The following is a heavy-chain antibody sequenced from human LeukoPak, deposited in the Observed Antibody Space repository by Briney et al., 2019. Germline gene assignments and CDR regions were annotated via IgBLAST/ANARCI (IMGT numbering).Heavy chain of an antibody. V-gene: IGHV4-4*07. Sequence: SETLSLTCSVSGGPISSYYGSWMRQPAGKGLEWIGRIYTSGSTNYNPSLKSRVTMSVDTSKNQFSLKLSSVTAADTAVYYCALMVRGVITDWGQGTLVTVSS. D-gene: IGHD3-10*01. CDR2: IYTSGST. CDR3: ALMVRGVITD. CDR1: GGPISSYY. J-gene: IGHJ4*02.